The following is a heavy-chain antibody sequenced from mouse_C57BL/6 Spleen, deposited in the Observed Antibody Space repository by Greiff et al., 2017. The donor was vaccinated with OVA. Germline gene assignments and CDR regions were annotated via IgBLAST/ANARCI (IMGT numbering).Heavy chain of an antibody. V-gene: IGHV1-80*01. CDR2: IYPGDGDT. CDR1: GYAFSSYW. J-gene: IGHJ3*01. Sequence: QVQLQQSGAELVKPGASVKISCKASGYAFSSYWMNWVKQRPGKGLEWIGQIYPGDGDTNYNGKFKGKATLTADKSSSTAYMQLSSLTSEDSAVYFCARWGYYGSSYRSYWGQGTLVTVSA. D-gene: IGHD1-1*01. CDR3: ARWGYYGSSYRSY.